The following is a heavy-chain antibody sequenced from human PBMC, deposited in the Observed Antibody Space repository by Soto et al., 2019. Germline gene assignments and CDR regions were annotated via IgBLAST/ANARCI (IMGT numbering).Heavy chain of an antibody. D-gene: IGHD1-26*01. CDR1: GFNFSSYA. V-gene: IGHV3-30-3*01. CDR3: ARNRGSYYPFDAFDI. CDR2: LSYDGSIK. Sequence: QVQLVESGGGVVQPGRSLRLSCAASGFNFSSYAMHWVRQAPGKGLEWVAVLSYDGSIKYYAHSVKGRFTISRDNSKSKLYLEMNSLRAEDTAVYYCARNRGSYYPFDAFDIWGQGTMVTVSS. J-gene: IGHJ3*02.